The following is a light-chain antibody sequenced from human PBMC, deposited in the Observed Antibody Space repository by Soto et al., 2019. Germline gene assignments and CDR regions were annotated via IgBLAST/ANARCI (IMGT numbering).Light chain of an antibody. CDR2: KAS. CDR3: QQYNGYRWT. J-gene: IGKJ1*01. V-gene: IGKV1-5*03. CDR1: QSISNW. Sequence: DIQMTQSPSTLSASVGDRVTITCRASQSISNWLAWHQQKPGKVPKILIYKASSLESGVPSRFSGSGSGKEFTLTISSLQPDDFATYYCQQYNGYRWTFGQGTKVEIK.